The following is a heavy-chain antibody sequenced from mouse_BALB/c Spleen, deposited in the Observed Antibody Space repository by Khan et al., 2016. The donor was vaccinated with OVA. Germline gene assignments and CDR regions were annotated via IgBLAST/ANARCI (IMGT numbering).Heavy chain of an antibody. J-gene: IGHJ4*01. Sequence: EVQLKESGPGLVKPSQSLSLTCTVTGYSITSDYAWNWIRQFPGNKLEWMGYISYSGSTSYNPSLKSRISITRDTSKNQFFLQLNSVTTEDTATYYSAREGSRYNDAMDYWGQGTAVTGSS. CDR2: ISYSGST. V-gene: IGHV3-2*02. CDR3: AREGSRYNDAMDY. CDR1: GYSITSDYA. D-gene: IGHD1-3*01.